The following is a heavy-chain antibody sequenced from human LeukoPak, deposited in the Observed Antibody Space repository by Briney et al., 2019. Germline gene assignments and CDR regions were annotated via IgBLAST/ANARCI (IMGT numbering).Heavy chain of an antibody. Sequence: GASVKVSCKASGYTFTGYYMHWVRQAPGQGLEWMGRISPNSGGTNYAQKFQGRVTMTRDTSISTAYMELSRLRSDDTAVYYCARDPPRSTRSKAPFDYWGQGTLVTVSS. D-gene: IGHD2-2*01. CDR3: ARDPPRSTRSKAPFDY. J-gene: IGHJ4*02. V-gene: IGHV1-2*06. CDR1: GYTFTGYY. CDR2: ISPNSGGT.